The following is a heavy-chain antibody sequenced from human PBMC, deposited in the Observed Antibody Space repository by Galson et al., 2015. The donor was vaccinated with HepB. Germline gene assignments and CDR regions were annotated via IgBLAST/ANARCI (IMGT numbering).Heavy chain of an antibody. Sequence: LRLSCAASGFTFSSYWMSWVRQAPGKGLEWVANIKQDGSEKYYVDSVKGRFTISRDNAKNSLYLQMNSLRAEDTAVYYCARGALEEWLFFGGYWGQGTLVTVSS. CDR3: ARGALEEWLFFGGY. V-gene: IGHV3-7*01. D-gene: IGHD3-3*01. CDR2: IKQDGSEK. J-gene: IGHJ4*02. CDR1: GFTFSSYW.